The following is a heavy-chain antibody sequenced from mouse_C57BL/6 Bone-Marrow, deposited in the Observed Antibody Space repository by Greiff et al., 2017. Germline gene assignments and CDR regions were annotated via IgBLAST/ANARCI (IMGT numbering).Heavy chain of an antibody. D-gene: IGHD2-1*01. Sequence: EVHLVESGPGLAKPSQTQSLTSSVPAYSIVSDYWNWTRKFPGIKLEYMGYISYRGIPYSNPSLKRQISLTRDTSKNLYYLQLNSVTTEDTATYYCARFWIYSGNYEGSYWYFDVWGTVTTVTGSS. CDR3: ARFWIYSGNYEGSYWYFDV. CDR1: AYSIVSDY. CDR2: ISYRGIP. J-gene: IGHJ1*03. V-gene: IGHV3-8*01.